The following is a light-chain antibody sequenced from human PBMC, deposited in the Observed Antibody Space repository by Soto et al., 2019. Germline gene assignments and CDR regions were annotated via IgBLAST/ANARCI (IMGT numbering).Light chain of an antibody. J-gene: IGLJ2*01. CDR2: YDS. V-gene: IGLV3-21*04. Sequence: ELTQPPSVSVAPGKTARITCGANNIGSKSVHWYQQQPGQAPVLVIYYDSDRPSGIPERFSGSNSGNTATLTISRVEAGDDAYYYCQVWDSSSDHPVVFGGGTKLTLL. CDR1: NIGSKS. CDR3: QVWDSSSDHPVV.